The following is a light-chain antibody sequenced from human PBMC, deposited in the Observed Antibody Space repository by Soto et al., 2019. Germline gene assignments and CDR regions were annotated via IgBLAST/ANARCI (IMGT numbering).Light chain of an antibody. CDR2: EVS. J-gene: IGLJ1*01. CDR1: SRDVGGYNY. Sequence: QSVLPQPASVSGAPGQSITLSCTGTSRDVGGYNYVSWYQQHPGKAPKLMIYEVSNRPSGVSNRFSGSKSGNTASLTISGLQAEYEDDYYCSSYTSSSIDNVFGTGTKLTVL. V-gene: IGLV2-14*01. CDR3: SSYTSSSIDNV.